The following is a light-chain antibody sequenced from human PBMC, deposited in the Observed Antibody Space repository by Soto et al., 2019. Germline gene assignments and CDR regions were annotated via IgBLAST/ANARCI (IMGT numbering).Light chain of an antibody. V-gene: IGLV3-9*01. Sequence: SYELTQPLSVSVALGQTARITCGGNNIGSKNVHWYQQKPGQAPVLVIYRDSNRPSEIPERFSGSNEGNTATRTISRAQAEDEADYHCQVWDSSTERVFGGGTKLTVL. CDR3: QVWDSSTERV. CDR2: RDS. CDR1: NIGSKN. J-gene: IGLJ3*02.